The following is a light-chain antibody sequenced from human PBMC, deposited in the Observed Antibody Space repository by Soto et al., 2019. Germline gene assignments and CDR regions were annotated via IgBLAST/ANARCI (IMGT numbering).Light chain of an antibody. Sequence: QSALTQPPSASGSPGQSVTISCTGTSSDVGGYKYVSWYQQHPGKAPKLMIFEVNKRPSGVPDRFSGSKSGNTASLTVSGLQAEAEDDYYCSSYACINNLRVFGTGTKVTVL. CDR3: SSYACINNLRV. V-gene: IGLV2-8*01. J-gene: IGLJ1*01. CDR1: SSDVGGYKY. CDR2: EVN.